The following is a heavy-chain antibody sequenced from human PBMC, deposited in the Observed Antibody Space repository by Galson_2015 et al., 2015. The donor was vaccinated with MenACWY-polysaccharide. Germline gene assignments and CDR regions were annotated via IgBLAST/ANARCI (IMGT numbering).Heavy chain of an antibody. V-gene: IGHV4-39*02. CDR3: ARAPTPYCSSSSCFNKYAFDI. D-gene: IGHD2-2*01. J-gene: IGHJ3*02. CDR1: GGSISSRSYH. CDR2: IYYSGNT. Sequence: ETLSLTCTVSGGSISSRSYHGGWIRQPPGKGLEWIGIIYYSGNTYYNPSLESRVTMSVDTSQNQFSLKLSSVTAADTALYYCARAPTPYCSSSSCFNKYAFDIWGQGTMVTVSS.